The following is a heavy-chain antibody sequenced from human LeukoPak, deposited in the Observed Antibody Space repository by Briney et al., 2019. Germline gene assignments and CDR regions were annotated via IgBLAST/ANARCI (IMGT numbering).Heavy chain of an antibody. CDR1: GFTFSSYS. CDR3: ARDFGSSSKEGWFDP. Sequence: GGSLRLSCAASGFTFSSYSMNWVRQAPGKGLEWVSYISSSSSTIYYADSVKGRFTISRDNAKNSLYLQMNSLRAEDTAVYYCARDFGSSSKEGWFDPWGQGTLVTVSS. J-gene: IGHJ5*02. D-gene: IGHD6-13*01. V-gene: IGHV3-48*01. CDR2: ISSSSSTI.